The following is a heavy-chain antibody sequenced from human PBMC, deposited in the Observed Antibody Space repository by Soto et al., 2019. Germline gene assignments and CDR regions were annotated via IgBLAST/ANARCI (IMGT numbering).Heavy chain of an antibody. D-gene: IGHD6-19*01. CDR2: IWYDGSNK. V-gene: IGHV3-33*01. Sequence: QVQLVESGGGVVQPGRSLRLSCAASGFTFSSYGMHWVRQAPGKGLEWVAVIWYDGSNKYYADSVKGRFTISRDNSKNTLYLQMNSLRAEDTAVYYCAREAHQGAGIHWGQGTLVTVSS. J-gene: IGHJ4*02. CDR1: GFTFSSYG. CDR3: AREAHQGAGIH.